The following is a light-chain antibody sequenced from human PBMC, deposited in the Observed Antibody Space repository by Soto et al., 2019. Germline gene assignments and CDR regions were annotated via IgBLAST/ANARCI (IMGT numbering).Light chain of an antibody. CDR2: KVS. J-gene: IGKJ1*01. V-gene: IGKV2-30*02. CDR1: QSLIHSDGNTY. CDR3: MQGTHWPWT. Sequence: DVVMTQSPLSLPVTLGQPASISCRSSQSLIHSDGNTYLNWFQQRPGQSPRRLIYKVSDRDAGVPERFTGSGSGTDVTLKMSRVEAEDVGFYYCMQGTHWPWTFGQGTEVEIK.